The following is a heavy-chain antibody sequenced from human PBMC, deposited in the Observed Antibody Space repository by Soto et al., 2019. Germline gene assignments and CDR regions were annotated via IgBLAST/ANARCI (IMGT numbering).Heavy chain of an antibody. CDR2: IYHSGST. J-gene: IGHJ4*02. D-gene: IGHD4-17*01. Sequence: SETLSLTCAVSGGSISSGGYSWSWIRQPPGKGLEWIGYIYHSGSTYYNPSLKSRVTISVDRSKNQFSLKLSSVTAADTAVYYCARANDYGDYRLGLDFHYWGQGTLVTVSS. CDR3: ARANDYGDYRLGLDFHY. CDR1: GGSISSGGYS. V-gene: IGHV4-30-2*01.